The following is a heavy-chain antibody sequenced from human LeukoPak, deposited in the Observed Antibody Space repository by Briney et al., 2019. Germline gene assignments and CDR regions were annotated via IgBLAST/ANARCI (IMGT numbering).Heavy chain of an antibody. CDR2: INTNTGNP. Sequence: ASVKVSCKASGYTFTSYAMNWVRQAPGQGLEWMGWINTNTGNPTYAQGFTGRFVFSLDTSVSTAYLQISSLKAEDTAVYYCARDLDGSSSWYFGYYYYGMDVWGQGTTVTVSS. D-gene: IGHD6-13*01. V-gene: IGHV7-4-1*02. CDR1: GYTFTSYA. CDR3: ARDLDGSSSWYFGYYYYGMDV. J-gene: IGHJ6*02.